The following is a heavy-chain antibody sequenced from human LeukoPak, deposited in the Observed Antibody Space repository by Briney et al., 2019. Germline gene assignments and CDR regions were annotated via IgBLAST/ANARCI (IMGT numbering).Heavy chain of an antibody. V-gene: IGHV3-9*01. D-gene: IGHD2/OR15-2a*01. Sequence: GRSLRLSCAASGFTFDDYAMHWVRQAPGKGREWVSGISWNSGSIGYADSVKGRFTISRDNAKNSLYLQMNSLRAEDTAVYYCARESGTTYYFDYWGQGTLVTVSS. J-gene: IGHJ4*02. CDR2: ISWNSGSI. CDR1: GFTFDDYA. CDR3: ARESGTTYYFDY.